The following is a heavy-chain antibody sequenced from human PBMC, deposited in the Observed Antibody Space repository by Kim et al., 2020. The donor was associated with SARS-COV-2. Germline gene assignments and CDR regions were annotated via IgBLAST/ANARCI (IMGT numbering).Heavy chain of an antibody. CDR3: AKAANSGYSSSWYGFYFDY. CDR1: GFTFDDYA. D-gene: IGHD6-13*01. CDR2: ISWNSGSI. Sequence: GGSLRLSCGASGFTFDDYAMHWVRQAPGKGLEWVSGISWNSGSIGYADSVKGRFTISRDNAKNSLYLQMNSLRAEDTALYYCAKAANSGYSSSWYGFYFDYWGQGTLVTVSS. J-gene: IGHJ4*02. V-gene: IGHV3-9*01.